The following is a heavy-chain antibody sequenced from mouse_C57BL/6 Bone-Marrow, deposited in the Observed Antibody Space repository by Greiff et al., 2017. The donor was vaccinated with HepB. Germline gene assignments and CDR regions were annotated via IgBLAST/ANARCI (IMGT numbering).Heavy chain of an antibody. CDR1: GFTFSSYG. D-gene: IGHD2-1*01. J-gene: IGHJ2*01. V-gene: IGHV5-6*02. Sequence: DVQLQESGGDLVKPGGSLKLSCAASGFTFSSYGMSWVRQTPDKRLEWVATISSGGSYTYYPDSVKGRFTISRDNAKNTLYLQMSSLKSEDTAMYYCARRDYGNRAGDYFDYWGQGTTLTVSS. CDR3: ARRDYGNRAGDYFDY. CDR2: ISSGGSYT.